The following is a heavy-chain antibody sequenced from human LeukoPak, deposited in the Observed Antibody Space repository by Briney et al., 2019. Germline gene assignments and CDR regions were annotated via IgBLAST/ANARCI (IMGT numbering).Heavy chain of an antibody. V-gene: IGHV1-46*01. D-gene: IGHD6-19*01. CDR2: INPSGGST. CDR1: GYTFTSYF. Sequence: ASVKVSCKASGYTFTSYFMHWVRQAPGQGLEWMGIINPSGGSTTYAQKFQGRVTMTRYTSTSTVYMELSSLRSEDTAVYYCARVDISGFDYWGQGTLVTVSS. J-gene: IGHJ4*02. CDR3: ARVDISGFDY.